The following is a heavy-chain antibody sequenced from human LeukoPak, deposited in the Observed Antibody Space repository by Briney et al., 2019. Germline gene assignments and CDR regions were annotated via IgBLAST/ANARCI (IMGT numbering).Heavy chain of an antibody. Sequence: GASLTLSYPASGLTFTSYAMSWVSQAPGKGLEWVSDLSGGVVSTYYADSVKGRFTISRDNSKNTLYLQMNSLRAEDTAVYYCAKGVTMTTAQRRNYYYYGMDVWGQGTTVTVSS. CDR2: LSGGVVST. CDR1: GLTFTSYA. J-gene: IGHJ6*02. V-gene: IGHV3-23*01. CDR3: AKGVTMTTAQRRNYYYYGMDV. D-gene: IGHD4-17*01.